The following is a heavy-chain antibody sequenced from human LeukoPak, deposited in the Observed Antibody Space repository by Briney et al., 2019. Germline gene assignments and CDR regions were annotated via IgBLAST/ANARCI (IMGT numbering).Heavy chain of an antibody. D-gene: IGHD2-2*01. V-gene: IGHV4-39*01. CDR1: GGSISSSSYY. CDR3: ARYRCVVPAANFDY. J-gene: IGHJ4*02. CDR2: IYYSGST. Sequence: SETLSLTCTVSGGSISSSSYYWGWIRQPPGKGLEWIGSIYYSGSTYYNPSLKSRVTISVDTSKNQFSLKLSSVTAADTAVYYCARYRCVVPAANFDYWGQGTLATVSS.